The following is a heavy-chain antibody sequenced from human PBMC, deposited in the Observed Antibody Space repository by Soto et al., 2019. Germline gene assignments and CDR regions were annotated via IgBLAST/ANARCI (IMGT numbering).Heavy chain of an antibody. CDR2: IFHGGNT. Sequence: ITCDASAFFISGGNYWGWIRKPPGKGLEWIVSIFHGGNTYYNPSLKSRVTISVDMSKNQFSLKLNSVTAADTAVYYCARARWYDAFDVWGQGTAVTVS. J-gene: IGHJ3*01. CDR1: AFFISGGNY. D-gene: IGHD2-15*01. V-gene: IGHV4-38-2*01. CDR3: ARARWYDAFDV.